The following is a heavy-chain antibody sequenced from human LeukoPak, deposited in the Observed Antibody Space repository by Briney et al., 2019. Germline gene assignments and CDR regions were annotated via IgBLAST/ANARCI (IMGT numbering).Heavy chain of an antibody. CDR3: ARSNQADDY. D-gene: IGHD1-14*01. J-gene: IGHJ4*02. Sequence: GGSLRLSCAASGFTFSSYWMHWVRQVPGKGLVWVARINPGGSSITYADSVKGRFTISRDNAKNTLYLQMDSLRAEDTGVYYXARSNQADDYWGQGTLVTVS. CDR1: GFTFSSYW. CDR2: INPGGSSI. V-gene: IGHV3-74*01.